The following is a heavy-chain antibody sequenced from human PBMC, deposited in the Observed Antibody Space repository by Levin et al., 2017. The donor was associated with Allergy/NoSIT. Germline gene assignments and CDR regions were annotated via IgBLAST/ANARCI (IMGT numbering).Heavy chain of an antibody. Sequence: PSETLSLTCTVSGGSVSSSSYYWSWIRQPPGTGLEWIGYASYTGSSNYSPSLMSRSTISVDTSRNQFSLKLTSVTAADTAIYYCARIFGWYFDLWGRGTLVTVSS. J-gene: IGHJ2*01. D-gene: IGHD3-9*01. CDR3: ARIFGWYFDL. CDR1: GGSVSSSSYY. V-gene: IGHV4-61*01. CDR2: ASYTGSS.